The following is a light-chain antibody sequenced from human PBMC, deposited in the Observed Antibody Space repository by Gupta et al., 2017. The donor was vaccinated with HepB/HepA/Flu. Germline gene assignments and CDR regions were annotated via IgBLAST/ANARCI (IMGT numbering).Light chain of an antibody. J-gene: IGLJ2*01. Sequence: SVVAQPPSVAGAPGRTVTLYCAGSSSNIGADYDVHWYQQLPGTAPKLLIYGNKNRASGVPDRFSGSKSGTSASLAITGLQAEDEADYYCQSYDNRLSGVVFGGGTKVTVL. CDR1: SSNIGADYD. CDR2: GNK. CDR3: QSYDNRLSGVV. V-gene: IGLV1-40*01.